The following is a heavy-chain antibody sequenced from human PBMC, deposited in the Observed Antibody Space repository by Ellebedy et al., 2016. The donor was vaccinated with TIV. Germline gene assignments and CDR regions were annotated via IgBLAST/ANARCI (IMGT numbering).Heavy chain of an antibody. V-gene: IGHV3-23*01. CDR2: ISGSTGTS. J-gene: IGHJ3*01. Sequence: GGSLRLXXAASGFTFSNFAMSWVRRAPGKALEWVAAISGSTGTSYYGDAVQGRFAISRDDSKNTLYLQMNSLRADDRAVYYCARDARVVGGVRSDALDVWGPGTMVTVSS. CDR3: ARDARVVGGVRSDALDV. D-gene: IGHD3-3*01. CDR1: GFTFSNFA.